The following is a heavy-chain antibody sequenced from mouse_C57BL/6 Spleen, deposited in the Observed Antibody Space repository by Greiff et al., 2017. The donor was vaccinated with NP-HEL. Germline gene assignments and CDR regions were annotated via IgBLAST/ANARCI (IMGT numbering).Heavy chain of an antibody. CDR2: IDPSDSYT. V-gene: IGHV1-59*01. D-gene: IGHD1-1*01. CDR1: GYTFTSYW. J-gene: IGHJ2*01. CDR3: ARLHYYGSSYGFDY. Sequence: VQLQQPGAELVRPGTSVKLSCKASGYTFTSYWMHWVKQRPGQGLEWIGVIDPSDSYTNYNQKFKGKATLTVDTSSSTAYMQLSSLTSEDSAVYYCARLHYYGSSYGFDYWGQGTTLTVSS.